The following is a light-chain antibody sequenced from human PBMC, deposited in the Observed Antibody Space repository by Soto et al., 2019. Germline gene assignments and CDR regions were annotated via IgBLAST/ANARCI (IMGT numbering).Light chain of an antibody. V-gene: IGKV3-11*01. CDR3: QQRDSWPPLT. CDR1: QSVGIY. J-gene: IGKJ4*01. Sequence: VLTQSPATLSLSPGETATLFCKASQSVGIYLGWFQQKPGQAPRVLIYDATNRAGGVPDRFSGSGSGTDFTLTISSLEAEDSAVYYCQQRDSWPPLTFGGGTKLEIK. CDR2: DAT.